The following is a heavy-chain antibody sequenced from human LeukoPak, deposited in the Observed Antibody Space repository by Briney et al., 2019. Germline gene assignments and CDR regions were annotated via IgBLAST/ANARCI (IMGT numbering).Heavy chain of an antibody. J-gene: IGHJ1*01. CDR1: GYRLTGYY. D-gene: IGHD2-15*01. Sequence: SVKVACKASGYRLTGYYLQWVRQAPGQGLEWMGWINPNSGDTYYAQKFQGRVTMTRDTSISTADMELDRLQSDDTAGYFCARHAAVWGQGPLVRVSS. CDR2: INPNSGDT. V-gene: IGHV1-2*02. CDR3: ARHAAV.